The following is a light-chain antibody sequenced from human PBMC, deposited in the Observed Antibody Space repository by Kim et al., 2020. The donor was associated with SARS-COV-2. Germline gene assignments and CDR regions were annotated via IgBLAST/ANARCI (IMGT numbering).Light chain of an antibody. J-gene: IGKJ1*01. CDR1: QNIRSY. CDR2: DTS. V-gene: IGKV3-11*01. CDR3: QQRSSWPPA. Sequence: PGETATLSCRASQNIRSYLAWYQQKPGQAPRLLIHDTSNRATGVPARFSGRGSGTDFTLTISSLEPEDIAGYYCQQRSSWPPAFGQGTKV.